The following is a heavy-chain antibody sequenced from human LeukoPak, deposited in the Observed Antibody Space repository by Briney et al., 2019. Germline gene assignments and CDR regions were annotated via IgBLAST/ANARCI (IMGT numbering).Heavy chain of an antibody. D-gene: IGHD6-19*01. V-gene: IGHV3-23*01. Sequence: GGSLRLSCAASGFTFSSYAMSWVRQAPGKGLEWVSAISASGSSTSYADSVKGRFTISRDNSKNTLYLQMNSLRAEDTAVYYCAKVSGSGWYPYYFDYWGQGTLVTVSS. CDR2: ISASGSST. CDR3: AKVSGSGWYPYYFDY. J-gene: IGHJ4*02. CDR1: GFTFSSYA.